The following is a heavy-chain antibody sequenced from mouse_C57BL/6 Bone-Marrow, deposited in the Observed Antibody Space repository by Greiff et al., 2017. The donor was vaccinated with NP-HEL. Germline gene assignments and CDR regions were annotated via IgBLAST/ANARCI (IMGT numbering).Heavy chain of an antibody. J-gene: IGHJ4*01. CDR3: ARPSGY. CDR1: GFTFSSYG. CDR2: ISSGGSYT. V-gene: IGHV5-6*02. Sequence: EVKLVESGGDLVKPGGSLKLSCAASGFTFSSYGMSWVRQTPDKRLEWVATISSGGSYTYYPDSVKGRSTLSRDNAKNTLYLQLISLKSEDTAVDYCARPSGYWGQGPSVTVSS.